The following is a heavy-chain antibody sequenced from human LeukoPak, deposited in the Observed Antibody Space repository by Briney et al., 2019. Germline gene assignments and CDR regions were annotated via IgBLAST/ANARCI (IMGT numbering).Heavy chain of an antibody. CDR2: INPSGGST. V-gene: IGHV1-46*01. CDR3: ARDTPPADYDFWSGYYHNWFDP. CDR1: GYTFTSYY. D-gene: IGHD3-3*01. Sequence: ASVKVSCKASGYTFTSYYMHWVRQAPGQGLEWMGIINPSGGSTSYAQKFQGRVTMTRDTSTSTVYVELSSLRSEDTAVYYCARDTPPADYDFWSGYYHNWFDPWGQGTLVTVSS. J-gene: IGHJ5*02.